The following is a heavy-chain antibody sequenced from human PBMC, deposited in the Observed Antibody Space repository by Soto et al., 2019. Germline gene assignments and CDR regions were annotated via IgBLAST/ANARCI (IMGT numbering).Heavy chain of an antibody. J-gene: IGHJ4*02. CDR2: VYATGST. CDR1: GGSIFNRNYY. Sequence: QVQLQESGPGLVEPSGTLSVTCSVSGGSIFNRNYYWGWVRQSPGTGLEWVGSVYATGSTFYNPSLERRVIISIDTSKDHFSLTLASVTAAETAVYFCVRQLGGSVTPGDIWGQGTLVTVSS. D-gene: IGHD3-16*01. CDR3: VRQLGGSVTPGDI. V-gene: IGHV4-39*01.